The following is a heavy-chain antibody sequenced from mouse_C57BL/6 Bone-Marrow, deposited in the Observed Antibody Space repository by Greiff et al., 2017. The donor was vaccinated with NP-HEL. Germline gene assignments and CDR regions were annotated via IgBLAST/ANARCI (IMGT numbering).Heavy chain of an antibody. J-gene: IGHJ3*01. Sequence: QVQLQQPGAELVKPGASVKMSCKASGYTFTSYWITWVKQRPGQGLEWIGDIYPGSGSTNYNEKFKSKATLTVDTSSSTAYMQLSSLTSEDSAVYYCARRGYDGYYSFAYWGQGTLVTVSA. V-gene: IGHV1-55*01. CDR1: GYTFTSYW. D-gene: IGHD2-3*01. CDR2: IYPGSGST. CDR3: ARRGYDGYYSFAY.